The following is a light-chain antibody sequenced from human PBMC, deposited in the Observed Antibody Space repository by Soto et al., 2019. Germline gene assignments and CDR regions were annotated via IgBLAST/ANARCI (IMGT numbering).Light chain of an antibody. CDR3: QQLNSYPLT. Sequence: IQLTQSPSSLSASVGDRVTITSRASQGITSSLAWYQQKPGKAPNVLIYAASTLQSGVPSRFSGSGSGTDFTLTISSLQPEDFATYYCQQLNSYPLTFGGGTKVEIK. CDR2: AAS. J-gene: IGKJ4*01. V-gene: IGKV1-9*01. CDR1: QGITSS.